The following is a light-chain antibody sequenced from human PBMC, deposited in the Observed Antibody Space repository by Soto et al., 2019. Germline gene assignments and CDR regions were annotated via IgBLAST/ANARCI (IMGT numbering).Light chain of an antibody. Sequence: EIVLTQSPATLSLSPGEGATLSCRASQSVSRYLAWYQHKPGQAPRLLIYDASNRATGIPARFSGSGSGTDFTLTISSLEPEDFAVYYCQQRSSWPRTFGQGTKVDIK. CDR3: QQRSSWPRT. V-gene: IGKV3-11*01. J-gene: IGKJ1*01. CDR1: QSVSRY. CDR2: DAS.